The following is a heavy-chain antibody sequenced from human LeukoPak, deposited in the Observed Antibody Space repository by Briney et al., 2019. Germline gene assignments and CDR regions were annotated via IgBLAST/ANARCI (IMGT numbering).Heavy chain of an antibody. CDR2: ISAYNGNT. J-gene: IGHJ6*02. CDR3: ARDCCSSTSCYVLFPLYYYYGMDV. Sequence: ASVKVSCKASGYTFTSYGISWVRQAPGQGLEWMGWISAYNGNTNYAQKLQGRVTMATDTSTSTAYMELRSLRSDDTAVYYCARDCCSSTSCYVLFPLYYYYGMDVWGQGTTVTVSS. D-gene: IGHD2-2*01. CDR1: GYTFTSYG. V-gene: IGHV1-18*01.